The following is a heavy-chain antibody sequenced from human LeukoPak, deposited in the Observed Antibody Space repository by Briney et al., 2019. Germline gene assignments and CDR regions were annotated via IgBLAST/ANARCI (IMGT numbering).Heavy chain of an antibody. D-gene: IGHD6-25*01. V-gene: IGHV4-59*01. CDR3: ARGRDEHKAGY. J-gene: IGHJ4*02. CDR2: IHPSGSA. Sequence: SETLSLTCTISGGSISSYYWSWIRQPPGKGPEWIGCIHPSGSAYYNPSLTSRVAISVDTSMNQFSLKLSSVTAADTAVYYCARGRDEHKAGYWSQGALVTVSS. CDR1: GGSISSYY.